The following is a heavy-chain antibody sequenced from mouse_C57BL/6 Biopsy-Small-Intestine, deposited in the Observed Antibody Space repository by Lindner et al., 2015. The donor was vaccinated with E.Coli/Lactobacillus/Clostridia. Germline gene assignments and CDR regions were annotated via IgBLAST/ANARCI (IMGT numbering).Heavy chain of an antibody. J-gene: IGHJ4*01. CDR2: INPSTGGT. Sequence: VQLQESGPVLVKPGASVEISCKASGYSFTGYYMNWVKQSPEKSLEWIGEINPSTGGTTYNQKLKAKATLTVDKSSSTAYMQLKSLTSEDSAVYHCARSDHYAMDYWGQGTSVTVSS. CDR3: ARSDHYAMDY. V-gene: IGHV1-42*01. CDR1: GYSFTGYY.